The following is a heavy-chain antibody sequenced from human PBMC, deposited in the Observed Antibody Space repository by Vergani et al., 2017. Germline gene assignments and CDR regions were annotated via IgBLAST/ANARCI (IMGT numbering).Heavy chain of an antibody. CDR3: ARRYCSSTSYLGWLDY. D-gene: IGHD2-2*01. J-gene: IGHJ4*02. CDR2: INPNSGGT. CDR1: GYTFTGYY. Sequence: QVQLVQSGAEVKKPGASVKVSCKASGYTFTGYYMHWVRQAPGQGLEWMGWINPNSGGTNYAQKFQGRVTMTRDTSISTAYMELHRLRSDDAAVYYCARRYCSSTSYLGWLDYWGQGTLVTVSS. V-gene: IGHV1-2*02.